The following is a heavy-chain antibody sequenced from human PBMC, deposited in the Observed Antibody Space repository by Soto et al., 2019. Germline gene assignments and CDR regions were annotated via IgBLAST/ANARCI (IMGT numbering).Heavy chain of an antibody. J-gene: IGHJ4*02. Sequence: ASVKVSCKASGYTFTSYAMHWVRQAPGQRLEWMGWINAGNGNTKYSQKFQGRVTITRDTSASTAYMELSSLRSEDTAVYYCARGPYDFWSGYPDQFVYWGQETLHTFSS. CDR3: ARGPYDFWSGYPDQFVY. CDR1: GYTFTSYA. V-gene: IGHV1-3*01. D-gene: IGHD3-3*01. CDR2: INAGNGNT.